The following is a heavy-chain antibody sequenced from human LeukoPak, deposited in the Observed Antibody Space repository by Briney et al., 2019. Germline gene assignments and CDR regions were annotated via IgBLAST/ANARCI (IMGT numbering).Heavy chain of an antibody. J-gene: IGHJ4*02. D-gene: IGHD3-10*01. V-gene: IGHV4-39*07. Sequence: SETLSLTCTVSGGSISSSSYYWGWIRQPPGKGLEWIGSIYYSGSTYYNPSLKSRVTISVDTPKNQFSLKLSSVTAADTAVYYCARVRFGVYKFDYWGQGTLVTVSS. CDR2: IYYSGST. CDR1: GGSISSSSYY. CDR3: ARVRFGVYKFDY.